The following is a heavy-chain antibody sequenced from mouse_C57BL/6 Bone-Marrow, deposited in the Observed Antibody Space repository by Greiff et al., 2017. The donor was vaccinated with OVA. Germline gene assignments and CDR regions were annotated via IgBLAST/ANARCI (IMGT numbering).Heavy chain of an antibody. CDR2: ISDGGSYT. D-gene: IGHD1-1*01. CDR1: GFTFSSYA. CDR3: AREGYYGSYWYFDV. Sequence: EVKVVESGGGLVKPGGSLKLSCAASGFTFSSYAMSWVRQTPEKRLEWVATISDGGSYTYYPDNVKGRFTISRDNAKNNLYLQMSHLKSEDTAMYYCAREGYYGSYWYFDVWGTGTTVTVSS. J-gene: IGHJ1*03. V-gene: IGHV5-4*01.